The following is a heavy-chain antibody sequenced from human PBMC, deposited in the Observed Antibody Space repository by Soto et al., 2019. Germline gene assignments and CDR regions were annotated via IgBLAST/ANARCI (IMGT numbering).Heavy chain of an antibody. CDR1: GYSFTTYG. V-gene: IGHV7-4-1*02. CDR2: FNTYTGNP. J-gene: IGHJ4*02. D-gene: IGHD3-22*01. Sequence: ASVKVSCKASGYSFTTYGMNWVPQAPGQGLEWMGWFNTYTGNPTYAQGFTGRFVFSMDTSASTAYLQISSLKAEDMAMYYCARSPDSSGYYHYFDYWGQGTLVTVSS. CDR3: ARSPDSSGYYHYFDY.